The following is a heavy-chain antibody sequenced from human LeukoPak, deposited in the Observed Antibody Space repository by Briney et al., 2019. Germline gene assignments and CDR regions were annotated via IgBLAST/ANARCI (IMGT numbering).Heavy chain of an antibody. V-gene: IGHV3-23*01. J-gene: IGHJ4*02. CDR3: AKRFRGTRGLYYFDS. CDR2: IRGGGDST. Sequence: GGSLRLSCSASGFTFSTYAMSWVRQPPGKGLEWVSAIRGGGDSTYYAESVKGRFTISRDNSKNTLYLQMNSLRAEDTAVYYCAKRFRGTRGLYYFDSWGQGTLVTVSS. CDR1: GFTFSTYA. D-gene: IGHD2/OR15-2a*01.